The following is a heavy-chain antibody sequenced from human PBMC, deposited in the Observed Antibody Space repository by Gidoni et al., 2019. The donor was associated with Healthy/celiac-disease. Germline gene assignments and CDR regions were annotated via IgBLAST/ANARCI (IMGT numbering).Heavy chain of an antibody. D-gene: IGHD1-7*01. CDR1: GFTFSSYS. V-gene: IGHV3-48*02. CDR3: ARSELQKVYYFDY. Sequence: EVQLVESGGGLVQPGRSLSLSCAASGFTFSSYSMNWVRQAPGKGLEWVSYISSSSSTIYDADSVKGRFTISRDNAKNSLYLQMNSLRDEDTAVYYCARSELQKVYYFDYWGQGTLVTVSS. CDR2: ISSSSSTI. J-gene: IGHJ4*02.